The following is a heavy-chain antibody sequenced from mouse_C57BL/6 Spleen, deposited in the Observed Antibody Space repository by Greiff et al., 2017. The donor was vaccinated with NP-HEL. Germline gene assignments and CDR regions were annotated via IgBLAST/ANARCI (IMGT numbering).Heavy chain of an antibody. Sequence: QVQLKESGAELVKPGASVKLSCKASGYTFTSYWMQWVKQRPGQGLEWIGEIDPSDSYTNYNQKFKGKATLTVDTSSSTAYMQLSSLTSEDSAVYYCARTTAQATWADWGQGTLVTVSA. CDR1: GYTFTSYW. CDR3: ARTTAQATWAD. J-gene: IGHJ3*01. CDR2: IDPSDSYT. V-gene: IGHV1-50*01. D-gene: IGHD3-2*02.